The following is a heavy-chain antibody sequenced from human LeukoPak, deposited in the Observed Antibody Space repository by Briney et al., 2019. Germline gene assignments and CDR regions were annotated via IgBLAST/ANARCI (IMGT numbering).Heavy chain of an antibody. V-gene: IGHV1-46*01. CDR3: ARVKEGSGIGGYYYYYMDV. D-gene: IGHD1-26*01. Sequence: ASVKVSCKASGYTFTSYYMHWVRQAPGQGLEWMGIINPSGGSTSYAQKFQGRVTMTRDMSTSTVYMELSSLRSEDTAVYYCARVKEGSGIGGYYYYYMDVWGKGTTVTVSS. J-gene: IGHJ6*03. CDR1: GYTFTSYY. CDR2: INPSGGST.